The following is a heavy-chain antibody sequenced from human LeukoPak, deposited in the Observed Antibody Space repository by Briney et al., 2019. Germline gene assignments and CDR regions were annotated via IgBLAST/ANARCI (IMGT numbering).Heavy chain of an antibody. CDR1: GYTFTSYG. V-gene: IGHV1-18*01. Sequence: ASVKVSWKASGYTFTSYGISCVRQAPGQGLEWMGWISAYNGNTNYAQKLQGRVTMTTDTSTSTAYMELRSLRSDDTAVYYCARPSRGRGPIDYYYYYMDVWGKGTTVTVSS. J-gene: IGHJ6*03. CDR2: ISAYNGNT. CDR3: ARPSRGRGPIDYYYYYMDV. D-gene: IGHD2-15*01.